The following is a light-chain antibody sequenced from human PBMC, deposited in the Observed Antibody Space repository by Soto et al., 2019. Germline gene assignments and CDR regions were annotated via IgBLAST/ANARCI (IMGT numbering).Light chain of an antibody. CDR3: QQYNNWTPLT. Sequence: EIVMTQSPATLSVSPGERATLSCRASQSVSSNLAWYQQKPGQAPRLLIYGASTRATGIPARFSGSGSGTDVTLTISSLQSEDFAVYYCQQYNNWTPLTFGGGTKVEIK. CDR2: GAS. CDR1: QSVSSN. V-gene: IGKV3-15*01. J-gene: IGKJ4*01.